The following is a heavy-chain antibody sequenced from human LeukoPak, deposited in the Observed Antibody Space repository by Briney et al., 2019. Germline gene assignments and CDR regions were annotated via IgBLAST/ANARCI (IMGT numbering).Heavy chain of an antibody. CDR1: GFTFSSYE. D-gene: IGHD3-9*01. V-gene: IGHV3-48*01. CDR3: AREILYYDILTGYIPSNWFDP. J-gene: IGHJ5*02. Sequence: GGSLRLSCAASGFTFSSYEMNWVRQAPGKGLEWVSYISSSSSTIYYADSVKGRFTISRDNAKNSLYLQMNSLRAEDTAVYYCAREILYYDILTGYIPSNWFDPWGQGTLVTVSS. CDR2: ISSSSSTI.